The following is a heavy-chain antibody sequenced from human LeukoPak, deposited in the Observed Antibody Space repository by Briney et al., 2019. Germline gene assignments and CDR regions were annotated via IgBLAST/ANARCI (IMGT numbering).Heavy chain of an antibody. Sequence: PSQTLSLTCTVSGGSISSYYWSWIRQPPGKGLEWIGYIYYSGSTNYNPSLKSRVTISVDTSKNQFSLKLSSVTAADTAVYYCARICQDWFDPWGQGTLVTVSS. J-gene: IGHJ5*02. CDR2: IYYSGST. CDR3: ARICQDWFDP. D-gene: IGHD2-15*01. V-gene: IGHV4-59*01. CDR1: GGSISSYY.